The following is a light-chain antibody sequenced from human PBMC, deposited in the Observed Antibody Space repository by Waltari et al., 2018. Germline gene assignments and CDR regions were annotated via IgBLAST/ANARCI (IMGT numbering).Light chain of an antibody. CDR3: QQADSLPLT. Sequence: DIQMTQSPSSVSASVGDRVTITCRGSQGIGSWLGWYQQKPVKAPKLLIYAASTLESGVPSRFSGSGSWTDFTLTISSLQPEDFATYYCQQADSLPLTFGGGTKVEIK. CDR2: AAS. CDR1: QGIGSW. V-gene: IGKV1D-12*01. J-gene: IGKJ4*01.